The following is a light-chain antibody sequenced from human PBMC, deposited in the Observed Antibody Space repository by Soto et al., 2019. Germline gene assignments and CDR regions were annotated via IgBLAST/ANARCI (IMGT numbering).Light chain of an antibody. J-gene: IGKJ1*01. V-gene: IGKV3-20*01. CDR2: GAS. CDR3: QQYASSVT. Sequence: EILLTQSPGSLSLSPGDRATLSCRASQSFSSTFFAWYQQKPGQPPRLLIYGASSRATGIPDRFSGSGSGTDFTLTISRLEPQDFAVYYCQQYASSVTFGQGTKVEIK. CDR1: QSFSSTF.